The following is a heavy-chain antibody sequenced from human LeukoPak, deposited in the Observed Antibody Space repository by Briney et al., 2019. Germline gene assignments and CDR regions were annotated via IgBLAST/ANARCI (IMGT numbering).Heavy chain of an antibody. J-gene: IGHJ4*02. D-gene: IGHD6-13*01. Sequence: SETLPLTCTVSGYSISSGYYWGCIRQPPGKGVGWSCIIYHGRSTYYNPSLKSRVILSVNTSKHHFSLQLALVPAAATAGYFRSESASSCYRSDYGGEGTLVTVPS. CDR1: GYSISSGYY. V-gene: IGHV4-38-2*02. CDR2: IYHGRST. CDR3: SESASSCYRSDY.